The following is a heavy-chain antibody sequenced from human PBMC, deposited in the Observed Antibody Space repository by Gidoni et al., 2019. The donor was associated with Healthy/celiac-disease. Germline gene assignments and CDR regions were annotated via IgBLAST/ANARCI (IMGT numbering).Heavy chain of an antibody. V-gene: IGHV4-39*01. CDR3: ARHVGYCSGGSCYTTHDAFDI. CDR2: IYYSGST. CDR1: GGSISSSSYY. D-gene: IGHD2-15*01. Sequence: QLQLQESGPGLVKPSETLSLTCTVSGGSISSSSYYWGWLRQPPGKGLEWIGSIYYSGSTYYNPSLKSRVTISVDTSKNQFSLKLSSVTAADTAVYYCARHVGYCSGGSCYTTHDAFDIWGQGTMVTVSS. J-gene: IGHJ3*02.